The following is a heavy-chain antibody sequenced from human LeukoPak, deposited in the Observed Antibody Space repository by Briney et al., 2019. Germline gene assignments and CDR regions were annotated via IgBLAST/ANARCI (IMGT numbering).Heavy chain of an antibody. D-gene: IGHD3-22*01. V-gene: IGHV3-7*01. CDR2: IKQDGSEK. Sequence: GGSLRLSCAGSGFTFSPYWMSWVRQAPGKGLEWVANIKQDGSEKYYVDSVKGRFAISRGNAKNSLYLQMNSLRAEDTAVYYCARDGDVSGYSDWGQGAPVTVSS. J-gene: IGHJ4*02. CDR1: GFTFSPYW. CDR3: ARDGDVSGYSD.